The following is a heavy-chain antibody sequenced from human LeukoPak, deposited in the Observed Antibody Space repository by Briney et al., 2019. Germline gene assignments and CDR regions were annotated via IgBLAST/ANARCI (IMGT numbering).Heavy chain of an antibody. J-gene: IGHJ4*02. D-gene: IGHD2-8*01. CDR1: GFTFSNYA. CDR2: ISGSGAST. Sequence: PGGSLRLSCAASGFTFSNYALSWVRQAPGKGLEWVSSISGSGASTYYADSVKGRFTISRDNSKNTLYLQMHSLRVDDTAVYYCATGGTVYANDNYVDYWGQGTLVTVSS. V-gene: IGHV3-23*01. CDR3: ATGGTVYANDNYVDY.